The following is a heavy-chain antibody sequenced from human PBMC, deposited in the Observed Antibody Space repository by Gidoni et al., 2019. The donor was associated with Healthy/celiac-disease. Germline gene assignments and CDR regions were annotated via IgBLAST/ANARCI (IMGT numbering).Heavy chain of an antibody. CDR2: IVVGSGNT. V-gene: IGHV1-58*01. Sequence: QMQLVQSGPEVKKTGTSVKVSCKASGFTFTSSAVQWVRQARGQRLEWIGWIVVGSGNTNYAQKFQERVTITRDMSTSTAYMELSSLRSEDTAVYYCAAAPPYYYDSSGYYIDAFDIWGQGTMVTVSS. CDR1: GFTFTSSA. D-gene: IGHD3-22*01. J-gene: IGHJ3*02. CDR3: AAAPPYYYDSSGYYIDAFDI.